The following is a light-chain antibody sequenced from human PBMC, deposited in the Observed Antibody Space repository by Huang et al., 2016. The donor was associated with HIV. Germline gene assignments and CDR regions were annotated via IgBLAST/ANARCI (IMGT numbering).Light chain of an antibody. V-gene: IGKV3D-11*02. CDR1: QSVSSY. Sequence: EIVLTQSPATLSLSPGERATLSCRASQSVSSYLAWYQQKPGQAPRLLIYDASNRATGIPARLSGSGPGTDFTLTISSLEPEDFAVYYCQQRSNWHPLSFGGGTKVEMK. CDR2: DAS. J-gene: IGKJ4*01. CDR3: QQRSNWHPLS.